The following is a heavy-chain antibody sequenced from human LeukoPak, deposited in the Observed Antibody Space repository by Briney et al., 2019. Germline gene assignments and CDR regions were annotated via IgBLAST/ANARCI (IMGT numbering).Heavy chain of an antibody. J-gene: IGHJ4*02. D-gene: IGHD3-22*01. V-gene: IGHV3-53*01. CDR2: TAGSGISK. CDR1: GFIVSSKY. CDR3: ARLPTFYYDSSGYHYDY. Sequence: GGSLRLSCAASGFIVSSKYMSWVRQAPGRGLEWASSTAGSGISKDYADSVKGRFTISKDKSKNTLYLQMDNLRAEDTGVYFCARLPTFYYDSSGYHYDYWGQGTLVTVSS.